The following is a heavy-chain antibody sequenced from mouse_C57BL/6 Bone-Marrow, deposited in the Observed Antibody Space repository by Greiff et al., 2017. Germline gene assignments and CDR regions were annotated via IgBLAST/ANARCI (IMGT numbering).Heavy chain of an antibody. V-gene: IGHV10-1*01. D-gene: IGHD2-1*01. CDR3: VRHEGYYDYYAMDY. CDR1: GFSFNTYA. CDR2: IRSKSNNYAT. Sequence: EVQLVESGGGLVQPKGSLKLSCAASGFSFNTYAMNWVRQAPGKGLEWVARIRSKSNNYATYYADSVKDRFTISRDDSESMIYLQMNNLKTEDTAMYYCVRHEGYYDYYAMDYWGQGTSVTVSS. J-gene: IGHJ4*01.